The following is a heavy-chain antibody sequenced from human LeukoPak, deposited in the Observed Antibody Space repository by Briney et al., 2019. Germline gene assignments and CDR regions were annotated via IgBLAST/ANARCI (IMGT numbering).Heavy chain of an antibody. Sequence: GGSLRLSCAASGFTFRSYWMSWVRQAPGKGLEWVANIKEDGSETFYVDSLKGRFTISRENAKSSLYLQMRGLRAEDTAVYYCARVDGSSSCPDYWGQGTLVSVSS. CDR1: GFTFRSYW. CDR2: IKEDGSET. V-gene: IGHV3-7*01. D-gene: IGHD6-13*01. J-gene: IGHJ4*02. CDR3: ARVDGSSSCPDY.